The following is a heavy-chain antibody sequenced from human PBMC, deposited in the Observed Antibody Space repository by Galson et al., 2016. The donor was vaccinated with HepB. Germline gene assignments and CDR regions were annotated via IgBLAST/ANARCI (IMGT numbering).Heavy chain of an antibody. D-gene: IGHD2-15*01. CDR3: ARERTGNCSGGSCYSFDY. CDR2: INPSDGST. Sequence: SVKVSCKASGYTFTSYFMHWVRQAPGQGLEWVAIINPSDGSTGYAQKSQGRVTMTRDTSASAVYMELSSLKSEDTAVYYCARERTGNCSGGSCYSFDYWGQGTLVTVSS. V-gene: IGHV1-46*01. J-gene: IGHJ4*02. CDR1: GYTFTSYF.